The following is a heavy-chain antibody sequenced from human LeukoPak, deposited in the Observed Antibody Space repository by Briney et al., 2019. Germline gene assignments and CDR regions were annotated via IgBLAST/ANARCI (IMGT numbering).Heavy chain of an antibody. CDR2: ISGSSDYI. D-gene: IGHD1-26*01. CDR3: ARVGSGSYSYYFDY. Sequence: GGSLRLSCAASGFTFSTYTMNWVRQAPGKGLEWVSSISGSSDYIFYADSVKGRFTISRDNAKNSLYLQMNSLRAEDTALYYCARVGSGSYSYYFDYWGQGTLVTVSS. V-gene: IGHV3-21*04. CDR1: GFTFSTYT. J-gene: IGHJ4*02.